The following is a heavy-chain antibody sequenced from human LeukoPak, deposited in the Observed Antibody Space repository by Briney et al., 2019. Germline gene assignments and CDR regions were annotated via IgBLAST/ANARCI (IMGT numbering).Heavy chain of an antibody. CDR1: GFTLSTYA. J-gene: IGHJ4*02. CDR2: ISGRGVST. CDR3: AKGGYCSSTSCYVDY. V-gene: IGHV3-23*01. D-gene: IGHD2-2*03. Sequence: VGSLRLSCAPSGFTLSTYAMSWGRQAPGKGLEWVSAISGRGVSTSYADSVRGRFTISRDNSKSTLYLQMMSLRADDTAVYYCAKGGYCSSTSCYVDYWGQGTLVTVSS.